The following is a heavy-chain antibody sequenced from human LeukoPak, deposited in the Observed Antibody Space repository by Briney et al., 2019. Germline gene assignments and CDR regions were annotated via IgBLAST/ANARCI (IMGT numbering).Heavy chain of an antibody. CDR1: GFTFSSYD. J-gene: IGHJ4*02. D-gene: IGHD3-10*01. CDR3: AKDGYYGSGTYPDY. Sequence: GTSLRLSCAASGFTFSSYDMNWVRQAPGKGLEWVAVISYDGTNKFYVDSLRGRFTISRDNSKNTLYLQMNSLRAEDTAVYYCAKDGYYGSGTYPDYWGQGTLVTVSS. CDR2: ISYDGTNK. V-gene: IGHV3-30*18.